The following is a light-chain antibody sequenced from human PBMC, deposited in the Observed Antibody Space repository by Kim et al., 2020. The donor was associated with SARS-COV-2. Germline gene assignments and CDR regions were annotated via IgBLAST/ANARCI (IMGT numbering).Light chain of an antibody. CDR1: NNDIGRYSY. Sequence: GQWITLSRTGTNNDIGRYSYVSWYQQPPGRAPRLVIFDVSRRPPGVSVRFSASKSGNTASLTISSLQADDEADYYCCSFTSRPSWVFGGGTKVTVL. CDR3: CSFTSRPSWV. J-gene: IGLJ3*02. V-gene: IGLV2-14*03. CDR2: DVS.